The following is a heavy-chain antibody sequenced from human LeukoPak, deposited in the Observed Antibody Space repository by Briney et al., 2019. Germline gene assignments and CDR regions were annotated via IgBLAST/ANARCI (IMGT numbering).Heavy chain of an antibody. CDR3: ARRNYYDSSGPLIDY. V-gene: IGHV4-34*01. CDR2: INHSGST. D-gene: IGHD3-22*01. Sequence: SETLSLTCAVYGGSFSGYYWSWIRKPPGKGLEWIGEINHSGSTNYNPSLKSRVTISVDTSKNQFSLKLSSVTAADTAVYYCARRNYYDSSGPLIDYWGQGTLVTVSS. J-gene: IGHJ4*02. CDR1: GGSFSGYY.